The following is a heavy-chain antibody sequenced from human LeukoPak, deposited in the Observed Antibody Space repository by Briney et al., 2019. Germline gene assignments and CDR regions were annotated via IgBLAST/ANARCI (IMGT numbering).Heavy chain of an antibody. CDR3: AADLSDPRRGASYLDS. J-gene: IGHJ4*02. Sequence: ASVKVSCKASGITSTNFAVQWVRQARGQRLEWIGWIIVGTGATKCAQDFQHRVTITRDMSTRTLYVELTSLRSEDTAVYYCAADLSDPRRGASYLDSWGQGTLVTVSS. CDR2: IIVGTGAT. D-gene: IGHD1-1*01. V-gene: IGHV1-58*01. CDR1: GITSTNFA.